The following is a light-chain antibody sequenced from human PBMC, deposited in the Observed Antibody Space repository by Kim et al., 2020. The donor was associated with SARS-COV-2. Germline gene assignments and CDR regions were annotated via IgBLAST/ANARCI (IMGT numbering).Light chain of an antibody. V-gene: IGKV3D-15*03. J-gene: IGKJ4*01. CDR3: QQYNSWPLT. Sequence: VSPGERATRSCRASHSVSSNLAWYQQKPGQAPRLLIYGASIRATGIPARFSGSGSGTEFTLTISILQSEDFAVYYCQQYNSWPLTFGGGTKVDIK. CDR1: HSVSSN. CDR2: GAS.